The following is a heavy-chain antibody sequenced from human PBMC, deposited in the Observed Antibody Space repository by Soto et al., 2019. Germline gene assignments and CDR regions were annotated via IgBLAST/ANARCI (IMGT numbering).Heavy chain of an antibody. D-gene: IGHD6-25*01. V-gene: IGHV4-31*03. CDR1: GGSISSVGHY. CDR3: ARESGGYDSSTRYGLDV. CDR2: IYYSGST. Sequence: SETLSLTCSVSGGSISSVGHYWTWIRQQPGKGLEWIGYIYYSGSTNYNPSLKSRVTISVDRSKNQFSLNLSSVTAADTAIYYCARESGGYDSSTRYGLDVWGQGTTVTVSS. J-gene: IGHJ6*02.